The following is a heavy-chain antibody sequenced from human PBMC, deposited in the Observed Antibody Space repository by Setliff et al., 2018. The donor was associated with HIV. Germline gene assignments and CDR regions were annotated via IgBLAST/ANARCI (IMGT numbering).Heavy chain of an antibody. CDR1: GDFISSGSYY. J-gene: IGHJ4*02. D-gene: IGHD2-21*02. CDR2: IYTSGST. V-gene: IGHV4-61*09. Sequence: PSETLSLTCIVSGDFISSGSYYWTWIRQPAGKGLEWIGHIYTSGSTNYNPSLKSRVTISKDTSKNQFSLKLSSVTAADTAVYYCAREGRAYCGGDCWTHFLDYWGQGTLVTVSS. CDR3: AREGRAYCGGDCWTHFLDY.